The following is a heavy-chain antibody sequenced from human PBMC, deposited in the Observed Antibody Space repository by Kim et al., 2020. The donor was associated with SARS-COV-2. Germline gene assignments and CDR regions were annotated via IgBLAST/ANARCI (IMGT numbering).Heavy chain of an antibody. J-gene: IGHJ4*02. CDR2: ISGSGGST. CDR3: AHNLPSWEVPAAISGYSSSGGGEY. V-gene: IGHV3-23*01. Sequence: GGSLRLSCAASGFTFSSYAMSWVRQAPGKGLEWVSAISGSGGSTYYADSVKGRFTISRDNSKNTLYLQMNSLRAEDTAVYYCAHNLPSWEVPAAISGYSSSGGGEYWGQGTLVTVSS. D-gene: IGHD2-2*01. CDR1: GFTFSSYA.